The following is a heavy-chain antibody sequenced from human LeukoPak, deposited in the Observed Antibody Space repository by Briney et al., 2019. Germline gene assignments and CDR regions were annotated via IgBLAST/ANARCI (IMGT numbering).Heavy chain of an antibody. Sequence: GGSLRLSCAASGFTFDDYAMHWVRQAPGKGLEWVSGISWNSGSIGYADSVKGRFTISRDNAKDSLFLQMNSLRAEDTALYYCAKVGLKRTMVRGVTFDYWGQGTLVSVSS. CDR1: GFTFDDYA. CDR2: ISWNSGSI. D-gene: IGHD3-10*01. CDR3: AKVGLKRTMVRGVTFDY. V-gene: IGHV3-9*01. J-gene: IGHJ4*02.